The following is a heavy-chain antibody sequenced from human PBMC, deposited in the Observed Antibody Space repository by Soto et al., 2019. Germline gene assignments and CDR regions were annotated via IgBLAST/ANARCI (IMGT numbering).Heavy chain of an antibody. Sequence: EVQLVESGGGLVQPGGSLRLSCAASGFTFSSYEMNWVRQAPGKGLEWFSYISSGGDIEFYADSVKGRLAISRDNAKNSLFLQMNSLRAEDTAVYYCARVGILARQAGQVNDYWGQGTLVTISS. CDR1: GFTFSSYE. CDR3: ARVGILARQAGQVNDY. J-gene: IGHJ4*02. CDR2: ISSGGDIE. V-gene: IGHV3-48*03. D-gene: IGHD6-6*01.